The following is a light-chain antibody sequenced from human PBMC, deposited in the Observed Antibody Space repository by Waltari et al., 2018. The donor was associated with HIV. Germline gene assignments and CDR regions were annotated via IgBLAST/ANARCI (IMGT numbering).Light chain of an antibody. V-gene: IGLV8-61*01. CDR1: SGSVSTSYY. J-gene: IGLJ3*02. CDR2: RTS. CDR3: VLYMGSGIWV. Sequence: QTVVTQEPSFSVSPGGTVTLTCGLSSGSVSTSYYPSWYQQTPGQAPRTLIYRTSTRSSGVPDRFSGSILGNKAALTITGAQADDESDYYCVLYMGSGIWVFGGGTKLTVL.